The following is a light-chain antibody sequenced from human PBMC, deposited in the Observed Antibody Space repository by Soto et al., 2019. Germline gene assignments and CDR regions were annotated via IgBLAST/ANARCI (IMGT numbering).Light chain of an antibody. CDR1: QGISSW. CDR2: GAS. CDR3: HQAHTFPYT. J-gene: IGKJ3*01. Sequence: DIQMTQSPSSVSASVGDRVTITCRASQGISSWLAWYQQKPGKAPELLIYGASILESWVPSRFNGSRSGTDFTLTISGLQPEDFATYYCHQAHTFPYTFGPGTKVDMK. V-gene: IGKV1-12*01.